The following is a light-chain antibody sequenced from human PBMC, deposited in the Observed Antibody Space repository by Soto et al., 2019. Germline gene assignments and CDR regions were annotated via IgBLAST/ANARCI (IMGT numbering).Light chain of an antibody. CDR2: DVN. J-gene: IGLJ3*02. V-gene: IGLV2-11*01. CDR1: SSDVGGYNY. Sequence: QSALTQPRSVSGSPGQSVTISCTGTSSDVGGYNYVSWYQQFPGKAPKFMISDVNKRPSGVPDRFSGFKSGNTASLTISGLQAEDEADYYCCSYTGSYTWVFGGGTKVTVL. CDR3: CSYTGSYTWV.